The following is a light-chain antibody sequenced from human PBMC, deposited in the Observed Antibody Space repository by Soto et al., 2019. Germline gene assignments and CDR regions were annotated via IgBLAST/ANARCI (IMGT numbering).Light chain of an antibody. CDR2: GAS. CDR1: QSISSE. Sequence: EIVMTQSPATLSVSPGERATLSCRASQSISSELAWYQQKPGQPPRLLIYGASTRATGVPARFTGSGSGSDFTLTISGLQSEDFAVYYCQQYNNWPLTFGGGTKVEIK. CDR3: QQYNNWPLT. J-gene: IGKJ4*01. V-gene: IGKV3-15*01.